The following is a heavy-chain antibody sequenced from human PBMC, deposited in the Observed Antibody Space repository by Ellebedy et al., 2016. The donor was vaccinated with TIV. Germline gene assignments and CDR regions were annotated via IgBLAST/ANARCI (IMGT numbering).Heavy chain of an antibody. V-gene: IGHV3-33*08. CDR1: GCTFSSYG. D-gene: IGHD2-2*01. Sequence: GESLKISCAASGCTFSSYGMHWVRQAPGKGLEWVADIWFDGSNKYYADSVKGRFTLSRDNSKNKLYLQMNSLRAEDTAVYYCARDLVRVVVVPAAIRAFYYYYYGMDVWGQGTTVTVSS. J-gene: IGHJ6*02. CDR3: ARDLVRVVVVPAAIRAFYYYYYGMDV. CDR2: IWFDGSNK.